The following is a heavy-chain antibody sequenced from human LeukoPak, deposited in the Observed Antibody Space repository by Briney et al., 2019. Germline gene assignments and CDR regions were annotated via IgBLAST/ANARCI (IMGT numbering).Heavy chain of an antibody. Sequence: SETLSLTCAVYGGPFSGFYWSWIRQPPGKGLEWIGNIYYTGNTYYNASLKSRVTISVDTSKDQFSLKVISMTAADTAVYYCARGIGRNGYKPFDYWGQGTLVTVSS. CDR1: GGPFSGFY. J-gene: IGHJ4*02. D-gene: IGHD5-24*01. V-gene: IGHV4-34*01. CDR3: ARGIGRNGYKPFDY. CDR2: IYYTGNT.